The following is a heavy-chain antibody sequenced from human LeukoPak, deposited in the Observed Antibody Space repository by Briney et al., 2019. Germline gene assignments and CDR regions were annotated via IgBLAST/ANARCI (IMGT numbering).Heavy chain of an antibody. Sequence: GSLRLSCAASGFTFSSYGMHWVRQAPGKGLEWVAVISYDGSNKYYADSVKGRFTISRDNSKNTLYLQMNSLRAEDTAVYYCARGSSSWYYFDYWGQGTLVTVSS. D-gene: IGHD6-13*01. J-gene: IGHJ4*02. CDR2: ISYDGSNK. V-gene: IGHV3-30*03. CDR3: ARGSSSWYYFDY. CDR1: GFTFSSYG.